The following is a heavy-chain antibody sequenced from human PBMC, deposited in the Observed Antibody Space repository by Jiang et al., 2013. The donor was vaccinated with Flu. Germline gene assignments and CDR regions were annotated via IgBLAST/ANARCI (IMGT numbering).Heavy chain of an antibody. CDR1: GGSISSGGYY. CDR2: IYYSGST. J-gene: IGHJ5*02. CDR3: ARGTSYCTNGVCYPNRFDP. Sequence: LLKPSQTLSLTCTVSGGSISSGGYYWSWIRQHPGKGLEWIGYIYYSGSTYYNPSLKSLVTISVDTSKNQFSLKLSSVTAADTAVYYCARGTSYCTNGVCYPNRFDPWGQGTLVTVSS. D-gene: IGHD2-8*01. V-gene: IGHV4-31*01.